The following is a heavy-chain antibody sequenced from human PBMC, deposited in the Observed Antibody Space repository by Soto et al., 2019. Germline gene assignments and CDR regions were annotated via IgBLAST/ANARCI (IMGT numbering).Heavy chain of an antibody. CDR2: ISGSGGST. CDR3: ARGYRHTQPVIHY. V-gene: IGHV3-23*01. CDR1: GFTFSSYA. D-gene: IGHD3-10*01. Sequence: PGGSLRLSCAASGFTFSSYAMSWVRQAPGKGLEWVSAISGSGGSTYYADSVKGRFTISRDNSKNTLYLQMSSLRAEDTAVYYFARGYRHTQPVIHYSGLATLVSGSS. J-gene: IGHJ4*02.